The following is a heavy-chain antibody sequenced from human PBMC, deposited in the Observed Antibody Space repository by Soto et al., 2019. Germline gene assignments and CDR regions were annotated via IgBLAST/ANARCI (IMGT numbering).Heavy chain of an antibody. CDR3: EGEPNSIDS. CDR1: RFTFSNYW. J-gene: IGHJ4*02. Sequence: EVQLVESGGGLVQPGGSLRLSCAASRFTFSNYWMSWVRQAPGKGLEGVANIKQDGSGKYYVDTVKGRFTISRDKAKNSLYMQMNSPRAEDTAVYYCEGEPNSIDSWGQGTLVTVSS. V-gene: IGHV3-7*01. D-gene: IGHD1-7*01. CDR2: IKQDGSGK.